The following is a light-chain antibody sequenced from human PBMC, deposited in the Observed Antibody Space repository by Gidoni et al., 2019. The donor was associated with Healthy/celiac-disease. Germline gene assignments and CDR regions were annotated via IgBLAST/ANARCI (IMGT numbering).Light chain of an antibody. CDR1: QSVSSN. CDR3: QQYNNWPPLT. Sequence: EIVMTQSTATLSVSPGERATLSCRASQSVSSNLAWYQHKPGQAPRHLIYCASTRATGIPARFSGSGSGTEFTLTISSLQSEDFAVYYCQQYNNWPPLTFGGGTKVEIK. V-gene: IGKV3-15*01. J-gene: IGKJ4*01. CDR2: CAS.